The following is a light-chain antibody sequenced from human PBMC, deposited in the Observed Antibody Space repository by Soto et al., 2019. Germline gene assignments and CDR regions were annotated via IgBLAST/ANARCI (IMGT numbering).Light chain of an antibody. V-gene: IGKV3-15*01. J-gene: IGKJ1*01. CDR3: QHYNDRPRT. Sequence: EIVMTQSPATLSVSPGERTTLSCRASQSVGNNLAWYQQKPGQAPRLLIYGAYTRATGIPARFSGSGSGTDFTLTISSLQSEEFAVYYCQHYNDRPRTVGQGTKVDIK. CDR1: QSVGNN. CDR2: GAY.